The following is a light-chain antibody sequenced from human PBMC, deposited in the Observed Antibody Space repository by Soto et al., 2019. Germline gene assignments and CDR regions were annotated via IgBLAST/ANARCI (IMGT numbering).Light chain of an antibody. V-gene: IGKV4-1*01. CDR1: QSVLYSSNNKNY. CDR2: WAS. Sequence: DIVMTQSPDSLAVSLGERATINCKSSQSVLYSSNNKNYLAWYQQKPGQPPKVLIFWASTRESGVPDRFSGSGSATDFTLTISSLQAEDVAVYYCQQYYSTPLTFGQGTKVEIK. CDR3: QQYYSTPLT. J-gene: IGKJ1*01.